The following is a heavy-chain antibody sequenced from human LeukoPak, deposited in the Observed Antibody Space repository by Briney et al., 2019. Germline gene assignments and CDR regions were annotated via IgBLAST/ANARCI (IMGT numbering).Heavy chain of an antibody. CDR3: ARLKVGVIDY. Sequence: PSETLSLTCTVSGGSISSYYWGWIRQPPGKGLDWIGNFYYSGSTYYNPSLKSRVTISVDTSKNQFSLQLSSVTAADTAVYYCARLKVGVIDYWGQGTLVTVSS. J-gene: IGHJ4*02. CDR2: FYYSGST. D-gene: IGHD3-10*01. CDR1: GGSISSYY. V-gene: IGHV4-39*01.